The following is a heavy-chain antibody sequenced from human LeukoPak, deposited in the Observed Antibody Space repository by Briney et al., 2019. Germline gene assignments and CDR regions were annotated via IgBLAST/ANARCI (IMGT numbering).Heavy chain of an antibody. V-gene: IGHV1-46*01. D-gene: IGHD3-10*01. Sequence: ASVKVSCKASGYTFTSYYMHWVRQAPGQGLEWMGIINPSGGSTSYAQKFQGRVTMTRDTSTSTVYMELRSLISDDTAVYYCVRGGLSTGFDPWGQGTLVTVSS. CDR1: GYTFTSYY. CDR2: INPSGGST. J-gene: IGHJ5*02. CDR3: VRGGLSTGFDP.